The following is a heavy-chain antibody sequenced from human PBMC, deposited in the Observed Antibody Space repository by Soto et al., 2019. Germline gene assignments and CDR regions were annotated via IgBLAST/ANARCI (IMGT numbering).Heavy chain of an antibody. V-gene: IGHV3-21*01. D-gene: IGHD2-8*01. CDR3: ARDRPMRARYCTNGVCYTPFDY. CDR2: ISSSSSYI. Sequence: PVGSLRLSCAASGFTFSSYSMNWVRQAPGKGLEWVSSISSSSSYIYYADSVKGRFTISRDNAKNSLYLQMNSLRAEDTAVYYCARDRPMRARYCTNGVCYTPFDYWGQGTLVTVSS. J-gene: IGHJ4*02. CDR1: GFTFSSYS.